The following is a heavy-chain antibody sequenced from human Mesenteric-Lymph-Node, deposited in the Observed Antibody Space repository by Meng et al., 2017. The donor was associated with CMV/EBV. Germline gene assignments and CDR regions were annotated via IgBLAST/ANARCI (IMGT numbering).Heavy chain of an antibody. CDR3: AKAAMIGKYRSYYFDY. CDR2: IYSEAT. D-gene: IGHD5-18*01. Sequence: GESLKISCAASGFTVTGNYMSWVRQAPGKGLEWVSVIYSEATYYADSVKGRFTISRDNSKNTLSLQMNSLRAEDTAVYYCAKAAMIGKYRSYYFDYWGQGTLVTVSS. CDR1: GFTVTGNY. V-gene: IGHV3-53*01. J-gene: IGHJ4*02.